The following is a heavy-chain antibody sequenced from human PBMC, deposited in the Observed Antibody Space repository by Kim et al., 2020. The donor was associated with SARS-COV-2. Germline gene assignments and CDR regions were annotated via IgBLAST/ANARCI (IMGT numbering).Heavy chain of an antibody. V-gene: IGHV4-59*01. CDR3: ARDRGYCSSTSCYSYDY. D-gene: IGHD2-2*01. J-gene: IGHJ4*02. Sequence: LKSRVTISVDTSKHQFSLKLSSVAAADTAVYYCARDRGYCSSTSCYSYDYWGQGTLVTVSS.